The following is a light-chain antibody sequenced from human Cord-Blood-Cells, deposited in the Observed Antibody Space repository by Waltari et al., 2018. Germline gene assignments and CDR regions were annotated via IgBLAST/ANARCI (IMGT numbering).Light chain of an antibody. V-gene: IGLV2-14*03. CDR1: SSDVGGYNY. CDR2: DVS. Sequence: QSALTQPASVSGSPGQSITISCTGTSSDVGGYNYVSCYQQHPGKAPKLMIYDVSNRPSGVSNRFSGSKSGNTASLTISGLQAEDEADYYCSSYTSGSTYVFGTGTKVTVL. J-gene: IGLJ1*01. CDR3: SSYTSGSTYV.